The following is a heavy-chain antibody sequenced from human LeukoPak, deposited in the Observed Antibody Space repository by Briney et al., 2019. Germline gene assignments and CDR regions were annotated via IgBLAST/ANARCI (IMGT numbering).Heavy chain of an antibody. CDR3: AKDQWQWLVLDY. Sequence: GGSLRLSCAASGFTFSSYAMSWVRQAPGKGLEWVSAISGSGGSTYYADSVKGRFIISRDNSKNTLYLQMNSLRAEDTAVYYCAKDQWQWLVLDYWGQGTLVTVSS. CDR2: ISGSGGST. V-gene: IGHV3-23*01. D-gene: IGHD6-19*01. CDR1: GFTFSSYA. J-gene: IGHJ4*02.